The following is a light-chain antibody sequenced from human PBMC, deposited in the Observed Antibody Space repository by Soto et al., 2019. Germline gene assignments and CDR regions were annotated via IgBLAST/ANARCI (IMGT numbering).Light chain of an antibody. CDR2: GAS. V-gene: IGKV3-20*01. Sequence: EIVLTQSPGTLSLSPGERAALSCRASQSVSSSYLAWYRQKPGQAPRLLIYGASSRATGIPDRFSGSGSGTDFTLTISRLESEDFAVYYCQQYGSSPWTFGQGTKVDIK. CDR1: QSVSSSY. J-gene: IGKJ1*01. CDR3: QQYGSSPWT.